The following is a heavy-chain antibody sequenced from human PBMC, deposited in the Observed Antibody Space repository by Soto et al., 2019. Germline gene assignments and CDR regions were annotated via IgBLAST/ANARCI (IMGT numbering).Heavy chain of an antibody. J-gene: IGHJ5*02. Sequence: QVQLVESGGGVVQPGRSLRLSCAASGFTFSSYGMHWVRQAPGKGLEWVAVISYDGSNKYYADSVKGRFTISRDNSKNTLYLQMNSLRAEDTAVYYCAKDLHDYGDYNWFDPWGQGTLVTVSS. D-gene: IGHD4-17*01. V-gene: IGHV3-30*18. CDR3: AKDLHDYGDYNWFDP. CDR1: GFTFSSYG. CDR2: ISYDGSNK.